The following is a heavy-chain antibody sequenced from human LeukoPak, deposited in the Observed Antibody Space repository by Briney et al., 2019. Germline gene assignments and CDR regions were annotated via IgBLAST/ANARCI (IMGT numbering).Heavy chain of an antibody. CDR2: INHSGST. D-gene: IGHD3-10*01. J-gene: IGHJ4*02. Sequence: SETLSLTCTVSGGSISSSSYYWSWIRQPPGKGLEWIGEINHSGSTNYNPSLKSRVTISVDTSKNQFSLKLSSVTAADTAVYYCARGHNLSYYFDYWGQGTLVTVSS. CDR1: GGSISSSSYY. V-gene: IGHV4-39*07. CDR3: ARGHNLSYYFDY.